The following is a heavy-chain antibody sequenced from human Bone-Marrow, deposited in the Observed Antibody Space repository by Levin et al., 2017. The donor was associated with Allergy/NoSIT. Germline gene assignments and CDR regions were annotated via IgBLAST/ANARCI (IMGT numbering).Heavy chain of an antibody. V-gene: IGHV1-2*06. CDR1: GYIFNEYW. Sequence: ASVKVSCKASGYIFNEYWIHWVRQAPGQGLEWMGRINPNNGLTNYAQKFQDRVTLTRDTSISTVYMELSRLRSDDTAVYYCARDRIAFWTPLRYYYMDVWGKGTTVTV. J-gene: IGHJ6*03. CDR2: INPNNGLT. CDR3: ARDRIAFWTPLRYYYMDV. D-gene: IGHD3-9*01.